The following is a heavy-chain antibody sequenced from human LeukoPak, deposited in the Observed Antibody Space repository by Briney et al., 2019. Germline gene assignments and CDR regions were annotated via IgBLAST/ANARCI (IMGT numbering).Heavy chain of an antibody. V-gene: IGHV3-23*01. CDR1: GFTFSIYG. Sequence: GRSLRLSCAASGFTFSIYGMHWVRQAPGKGLEWVSAISGSGGSTYYADSVKGRFTISRDNSKNTLYLQMNSLRAEDTAVYYCAKNRVVVVAATHGAYYFDYWGQGTLVTVSS. J-gene: IGHJ4*02. D-gene: IGHD2-15*01. CDR3: AKNRVVVVAATHGAYYFDY. CDR2: ISGSGGST.